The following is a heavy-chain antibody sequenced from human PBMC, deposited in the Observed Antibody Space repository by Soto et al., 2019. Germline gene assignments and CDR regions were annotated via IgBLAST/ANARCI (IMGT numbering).Heavy chain of an antibody. J-gene: IGHJ6*02. CDR1: VASISIGGYF. CDR2: IYYNGST. V-gene: IGHV4-31*03. D-gene: IGHD3-10*01. CDR3: ATDEYFGSEIDFYYYAMDV. Sequence: TLSLTCTVSVASISIGGYFWSWIRQHPGKGLEWIGHIYYNGSTYYNPSLKSRLTISVDTSKNEFSLRLTSVTAADTAVYFCATDEYFGSEIDFYYYAMDVWGQGTTVTVSS.